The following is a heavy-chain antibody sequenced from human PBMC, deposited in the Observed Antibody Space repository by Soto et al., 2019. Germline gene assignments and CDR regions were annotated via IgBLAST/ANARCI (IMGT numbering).Heavy chain of an antibody. CDR2: ISNDGRNK. CDR3: ARDEAESKDISGGPWYLDY. J-gene: IGHJ4*02. V-gene: IGHV3-30*04. CDR1: GFTFSSYA. Sequence: SGGSLRLSCAASGFTFSSYAIHWVRQAPGKGLEWVSVISNDGRNKYYADSAKGRFTISRDNSENTLYLEMNSLRVEDTAVYYCARDEAESKDISGGPWYLDYLGKGTVGTSPQ. D-gene: IGHD6-13*01.